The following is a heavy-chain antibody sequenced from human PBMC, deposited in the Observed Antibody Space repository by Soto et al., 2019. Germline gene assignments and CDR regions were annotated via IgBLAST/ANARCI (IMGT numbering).Heavy chain of an antibody. CDR3: ARDVGLDSDDFFAY. CDR2: IRGDGGQT. Sequence: GSVRLACTASGFTFTSYGMGWVLQAPWKGLQWVSTIRGDGGQTHYTDSVKGRFSIARDNSKNTVYRQMDSLRAEDTAMYFCARDVGLDSDDFFAYWGQGTQVTVSS. J-gene: IGHJ4*02. CDR1: GFTFTSYG. D-gene: IGHD3-9*01. V-gene: IGHV3-23*01.